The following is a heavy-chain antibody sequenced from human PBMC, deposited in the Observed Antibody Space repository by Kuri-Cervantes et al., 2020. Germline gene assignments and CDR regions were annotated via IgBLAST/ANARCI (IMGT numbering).Heavy chain of an antibody. J-gene: IGHJ6*02. D-gene: IGHD2-15*01. CDR3: ARDLKPHNYCSGGTCHYYYYGMDV. Sequence: GESLKISCAASGFTFSSYGMHWVRQAPGKGLEWVAVISYDGSNKYYADSVKGRFTISRDNSKNTLYLQMNSLRAEDTAVYYCARDLKPHNYCSGGTCHYYYYGMDVWGQGTTVTVSS. CDR2: ISYDGSNK. CDR1: GFTFSSYG. V-gene: IGHV3-30*03.